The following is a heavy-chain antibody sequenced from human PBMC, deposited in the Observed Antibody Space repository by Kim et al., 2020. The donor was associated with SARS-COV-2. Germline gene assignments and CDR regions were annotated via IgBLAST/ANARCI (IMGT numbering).Heavy chain of an antibody. V-gene: IGHV4-59*08. D-gene: IGHD7-27*01. CDR1: DDSICNYY. CDR2: FHCTGTT. CDR3: ANLGTPGF. Sequence: SETLSLIYTVSDDSICNYYWSWIRQPPGKELEWIGYFHCTGTTKYNPSPKSRVTMSVDTSKNQLSLKLTSVTVADTAVYYCANLGTPGFWGQGSLVTVSS. J-gene: IGHJ4*02.